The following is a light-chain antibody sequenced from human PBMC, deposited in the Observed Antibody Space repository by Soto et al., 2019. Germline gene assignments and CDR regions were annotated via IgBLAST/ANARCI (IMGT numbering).Light chain of an antibody. V-gene: IGLV2-14*01. Sequence: QSVLTQPASVSGSPGQSVTISCTGTSSDVGAYNYVSWYQLHPGKAPKLLISEVSNRPSGVSSRFSGSKSGSTASLIISRLQTEDEADYYCVSYTSSTTYVFGTGTKVTVL. CDR1: SSDVGAYNY. CDR2: EVS. J-gene: IGLJ1*01. CDR3: VSYTSSTTYV.